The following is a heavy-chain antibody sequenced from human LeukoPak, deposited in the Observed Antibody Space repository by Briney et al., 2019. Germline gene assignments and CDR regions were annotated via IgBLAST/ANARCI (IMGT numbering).Heavy chain of an antibody. J-gene: IGHJ3*02. D-gene: IGHD4-11*01. Sequence: GGSLRLSCAASGFTFSSYSMNWVRQAPGKGLEWVSSISSSSSYIYYADSVKGRFTISRDNAKNSLYLQMNSLRAEDTAVYYCSKDVHSNFAFDILGQGTMVTVSS. CDR2: ISSSSSYI. V-gene: IGHV3-21*01. CDR1: GFTFSSYS. CDR3: SKDVHSNFAFDI.